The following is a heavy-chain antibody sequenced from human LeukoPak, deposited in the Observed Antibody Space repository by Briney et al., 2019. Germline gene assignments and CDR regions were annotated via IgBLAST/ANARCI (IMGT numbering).Heavy chain of an antibody. J-gene: IGHJ5*02. V-gene: IGHV4-59*01. D-gene: IGHD3-10*01. Sequence: SETLSLTCTVSGGSISSYYWSSIRQPPGKGLEWIGYIYYSGSTNYNPSLKSRVTISVDTSKNQFSLKLSSVTAADTAVYYCARVAPPYYYGSGSFFDPWGQGTLVTVSS. CDR1: GGSISSYY. CDR2: IYYSGST. CDR3: ARVAPPYYYGSGSFFDP.